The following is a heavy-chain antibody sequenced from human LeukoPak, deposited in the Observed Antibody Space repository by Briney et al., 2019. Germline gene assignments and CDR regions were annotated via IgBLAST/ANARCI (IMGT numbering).Heavy chain of an antibody. CDR3: ARGSVDTAMPIDY. V-gene: IGHV1-69*04. J-gene: IGHJ4*02. CDR1: GGTFSSYA. D-gene: IGHD5-18*01. Sequence: GASVKVSCKASGGTFSSYAISWERQAPGQGLEWVGRIIPILGIANYAQKFQGRVTITADKSTSTAYMELSSLRSEDTAVYYCARGSVDTAMPIDYWGQGTLVTVSS. CDR2: IIPILGIA.